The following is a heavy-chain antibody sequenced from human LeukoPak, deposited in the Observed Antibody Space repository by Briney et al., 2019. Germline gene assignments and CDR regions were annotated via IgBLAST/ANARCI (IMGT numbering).Heavy chain of an antibody. CDR3: AREVEWELPDS. CDR2: ITADGTNK. V-gene: IGHV3-48*03. CDR1: GFTFSSYE. J-gene: IGHJ5*01. D-gene: IGHD1-26*01. Sequence: GGSLRLSCAASGFTFSSYEMNWVRQAPGKGLEWVSYITADGTNKYDADSVKGRFTISRDNAKNSLYLQMNSLRVDDPAIYYCAREVEWELPDSWGQGTLVTVSS.